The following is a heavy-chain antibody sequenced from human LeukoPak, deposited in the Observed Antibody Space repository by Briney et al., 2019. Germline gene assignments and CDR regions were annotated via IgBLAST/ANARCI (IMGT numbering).Heavy chain of an antibody. D-gene: IGHD2-15*01. Sequence: GGSLRLSCAASGFIFSNYAMHWVRQAPGKGLDLVAVISYHGKDQYYADSVKGRFTISRDYSKNTLDLQMNSLRTEDTAVYYCVRQDCSGGSCYLDSWGQGTLVTVSS. J-gene: IGHJ4*02. CDR1: GFIFSNYA. V-gene: IGHV3-30*04. CDR3: VRQDCSGGSCYLDS. CDR2: ISYHGKDQ.